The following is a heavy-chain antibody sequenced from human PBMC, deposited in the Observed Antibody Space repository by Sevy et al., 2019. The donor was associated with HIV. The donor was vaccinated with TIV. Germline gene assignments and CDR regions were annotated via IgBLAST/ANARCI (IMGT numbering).Heavy chain of an antibody. J-gene: IGHJ6*02. CDR3: AGDYSYYDFWSGPPHYYYYGMDV. D-gene: IGHD3-3*01. CDR2: IIPIFGTA. CDR1: GGTFSSYA. Sequence: ASVKVSCKASGGTFSSYAISWVRQAPGQGLEWMGGIIPIFGTANYEQKFQGRVTITADESTRTAYMELSGLRSEDTAVYYSAGDYSYYDFWSGPPHYYYYGMDVSGQGTTVTVSS. V-gene: IGHV1-69*13.